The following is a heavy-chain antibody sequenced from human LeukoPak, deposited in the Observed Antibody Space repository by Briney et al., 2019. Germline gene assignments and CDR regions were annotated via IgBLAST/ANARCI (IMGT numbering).Heavy chain of an antibody. Sequence: PSETLSLTCAVSGDSLTNTNWWNWVRQPPGKGLEWIAEIDHRGNTNYNPSLKSRVTISADKSKNQFSLKLYSVTAADTAVYYCARGYGSGYWGQGTLVAVSA. CDR1: GDSLTNTNW. J-gene: IGHJ4*02. D-gene: IGHD4-17*01. V-gene: IGHV4-4*02. CDR2: IDHRGNT. CDR3: ARGYGSGY.